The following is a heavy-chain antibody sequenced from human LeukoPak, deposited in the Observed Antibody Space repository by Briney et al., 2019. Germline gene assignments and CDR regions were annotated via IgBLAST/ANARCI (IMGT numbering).Heavy chain of an antibody. D-gene: IGHD3-10*01. Sequence: PSETLSLTCAVYGGSFSGYYWSWIRQPPGKGLEWIGEINHSGSTNYNPSLKSRVTISVDTSKNQFSLKLSSVTAADTAVYYCARRVPGLNAYGSGSYLYWDYYYYMDVWGKGTTVTVSS. CDR3: ARRVPGLNAYGSGSYLYWDYYYYMDV. V-gene: IGHV4-34*01. CDR2: INHSGST. CDR1: GGSFSGYY. J-gene: IGHJ6*03.